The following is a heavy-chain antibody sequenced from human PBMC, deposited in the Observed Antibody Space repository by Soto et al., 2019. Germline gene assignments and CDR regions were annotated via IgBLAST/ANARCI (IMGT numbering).Heavy chain of an antibody. V-gene: IGHV3-23*01. CDR3: AKGRGTGMTRLGAFDI. CDR2: ISDNGGTT. CDR1: GFTFSTYA. J-gene: IGHJ3*02. Sequence: EVQLLESGGGLVQPGGSLRLSCAASGFTFSTYAMTWVRQAPGKGLEWVSGISDNGGTTYYADSVKGRFTISRDNSKSTLYLQMNSPRAEDTAVYYCAKGRGTGMTRLGAFDIWGQGTMVTVSS. D-gene: IGHD1-1*01.